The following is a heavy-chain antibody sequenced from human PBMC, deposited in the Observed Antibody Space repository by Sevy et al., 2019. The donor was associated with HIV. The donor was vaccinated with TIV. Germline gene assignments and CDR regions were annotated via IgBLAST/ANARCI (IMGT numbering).Heavy chain of an antibody. Sequence: ASVKVSCKTSGYSFNMYGISWVRQAPGQGREWMGWISAYTGDTDYRQMFRGRVTMTTDASTNTAYMELRKLTSDDTAVYYCARHRPQGVVIRAGAGYHYGADFWGQGTMVTVSS. CDR1: GYSFNMYG. V-gene: IGHV1-18*01. J-gene: IGHJ6*02. CDR3: ARHRPQGVVIRAGAGYHYGADF. CDR2: ISAYTGDT. D-gene: IGHD3-3*01.